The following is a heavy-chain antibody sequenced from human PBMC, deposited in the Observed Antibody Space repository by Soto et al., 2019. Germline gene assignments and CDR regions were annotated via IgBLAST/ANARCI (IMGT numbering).Heavy chain of an antibody. V-gene: IGHV3-11*05. Sequence: QVQLVESGGGLVRPGGSLRLSCAASGFTFSGYYMSWIRQAPGKGLECISYISSSGDRTKYADSVKGRFTISRDNAEKSLSLQMNSLRAADTAVYYCVRDTSYHFDNWGQGTLVTVSS. D-gene: IGHD2-2*01. CDR2: ISSSGDRT. CDR3: VRDTSYHFDN. J-gene: IGHJ4*02. CDR1: GFTFSGYY.